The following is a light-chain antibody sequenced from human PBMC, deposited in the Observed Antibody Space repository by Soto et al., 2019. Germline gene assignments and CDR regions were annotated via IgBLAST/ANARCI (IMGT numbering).Light chain of an antibody. CDR3: QQYKEWRT. CDR2: SAS. CDR1: QNIDTK. V-gene: IGKV3-15*01. Sequence: IVMVQSPATLSVSPGESVILSCRASQNIDTKLAWYRQRPGQAPRLLIYSASIRATGIPARFSGSGSGTEFTLTSSGLQSEDFAVYYCQQYKEWRTFGQGTNVDI. J-gene: IGKJ1*01.